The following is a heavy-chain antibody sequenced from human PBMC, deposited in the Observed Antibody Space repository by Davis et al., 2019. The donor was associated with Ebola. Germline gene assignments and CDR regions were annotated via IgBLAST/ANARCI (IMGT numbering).Heavy chain of an antibody. Sequence: PGGSLRLSCTVSGASISSFYWNWIRQPPGKALEWIGNTYNSGGTNHNPSLMNRVAISVDASRNQFSLNLTSVTAADTAVYYWARGARHNCRGESCSTLSYYYGLDVWGQGTTVTVSS. V-gene: IGHV4-59*01. D-gene: IGHD2-15*01. J-gene: IGHJ6*02. CDR3: ARGARHNCRGESCSTLSYYYGLDV. CDR2: TYNSGGT. CDR1: GASISSFY.